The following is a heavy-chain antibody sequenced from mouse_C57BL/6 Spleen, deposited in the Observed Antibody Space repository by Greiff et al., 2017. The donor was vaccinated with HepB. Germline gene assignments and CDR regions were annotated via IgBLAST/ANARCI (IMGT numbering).Heavy chain of an antibody. CDR1: GYTFTSYW. J-gene: IGHJ3*01. CDR2: INPSSGYT. CDR3: ARDGYWFAS. D-gene: IGHD2-3*01. Sequence: VQLQQSGAELAKPGASVKLSCKASGYTFTSYWMHWVKQRPGQGLEWIGYINPSSGYTKYNQKFKDKATLTADQSSITAYMQLSSLTYEDSAVYYCARDGYWFASWCQGTLVTVSA. V-gene: IGHV1-7*01.